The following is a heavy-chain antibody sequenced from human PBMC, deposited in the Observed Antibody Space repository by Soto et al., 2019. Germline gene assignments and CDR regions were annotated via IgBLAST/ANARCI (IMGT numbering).Heavy chain of an antibody. CDR2: ISGSGGST. J-gene: IGHJ4*02. D-gene: IGHD6-13*01. CDR1: GFTFSSYA. V-gene: IGHV3-23*01. Sequence: EVQLFESGGGLVQPGGSLRLSCAASGFTFSSYAMSWVRQAPGKGLEWVSAISGSGGSTYYADSVKGRFTMSRDNSKNPLYLQMNSLRAEDTAVYYCAKDRYGRVAAASQEFDYWGQGTLVTVSS. CDR3: AKDRYGRVAAASQEFDY.